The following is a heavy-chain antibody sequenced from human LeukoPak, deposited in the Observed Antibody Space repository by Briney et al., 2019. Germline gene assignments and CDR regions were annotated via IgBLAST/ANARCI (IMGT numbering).Heavy chain of an antibody. V-gene: IGHV3-53*01. D-gene: IGHD3-3*01. CDR2: IYTGGNT. CDR3: ARGDDSGYYNYFDY. J-gene: IGHJ4*02. CDR1: GFTVDSNY. Sequence: PGGSLRLSCAASGFTVDSNYLSWVRQDPGKWLEWVSTIYTGGNTYYAASVKGRFTISRDFSKNTVFLHMNSLRAEDTAMYYCARGDDSGYYNYFDYWGQGALVTVSS.